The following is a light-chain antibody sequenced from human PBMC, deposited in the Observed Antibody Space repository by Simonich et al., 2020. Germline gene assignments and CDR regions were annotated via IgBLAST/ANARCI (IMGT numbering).Light chain of an antibody. Sequence: QSALTQPASVSGSHGQSITIPCTGTSSDVGGYNYVSWYQQHPCKAPQLMIYYVSKRPSGVFNRFSGSKSGNTASLTISGLQAEDEADYYCSSYTSSSTWVFGGGTKLTVL. CDR3: SSYTSSSTWV. J-gene: IGLJ3*02. CDR2: YVS. CDR1: SSDVGGYNY. V-gene: IGLV2-14*01.